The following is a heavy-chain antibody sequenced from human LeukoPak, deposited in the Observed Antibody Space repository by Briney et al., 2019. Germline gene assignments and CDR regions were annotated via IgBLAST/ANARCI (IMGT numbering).Heavy chain of an antibody. Sequence: ASVKVSCKASGGTFSSYAISWVRQAPGQGLEWMGGIIPIFGTANYAQKFQGSVTITADESTSTAYMELSSLRSEDTAVYYCVRPGYCSSTSCSFDYWGQGTLVTVSS. CDR2: IIPIFGTA. CDR1: GGTFSSYA. J-gene: IGHJ4*02. V-gene: IGHV1-69*13. CDR3: VRPGYCSSTSCSFDY. D-gene: IGHD2-2*01.